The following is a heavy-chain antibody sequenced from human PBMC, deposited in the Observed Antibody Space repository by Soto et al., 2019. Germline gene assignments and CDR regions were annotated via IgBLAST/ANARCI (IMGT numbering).Heavy chain of an antibody. J-gene: IGHJ4*02. Sequence: QLQLQESGSGLVKPSETLSLTCIVSNGSISSRSSYWGWIRQTPGKGLEWIGSIYYIGNTYYNPSLKSRVTIAIDRSKTQFSRKMNSVTAADTAVYFCGGQDYGAKGYYFENWGQGALVTVSS. V-gene: IGHV4-39*01. CDR2: IYYIGNT. CDR3: GGQDYGAKGYYFEN. CDR1: NGSISSRSSY. D-gene: IGHD4-17*01.